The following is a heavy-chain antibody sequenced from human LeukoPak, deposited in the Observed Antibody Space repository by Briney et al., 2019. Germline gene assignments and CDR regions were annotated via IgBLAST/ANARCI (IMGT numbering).Heavy chain of an antibody. CDR2: ISRSGGST. V-gene: IGHV3-23*01. Sequence: GGSLRLSCATSGFTFSSHAMIWVRQAPRKGLESISAISRSGGSTYYADSVKGRFTVSRDSSKNTLNLKMKSLRDEDTAVYYCAKVMQDRSMNMHFDYWGPGTQVTVSS. CDR1: GFTFSSHA. CDR3: AKVMQDRSMNMHFDY. J-gene: IGHJ4*02. D-gene: IGHD5-18*01.